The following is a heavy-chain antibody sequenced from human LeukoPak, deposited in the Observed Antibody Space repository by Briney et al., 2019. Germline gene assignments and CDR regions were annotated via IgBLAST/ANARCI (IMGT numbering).Heavy chain of an antibody. D-gene: IGHD3-16*01. CDR1: GGSISSHY. CDR2: IYYSGRT. CDR3: AREGGETENLGVWSYYFDY. J-gene: IGHJ4*02. Sequence: PSETLSLTCTVSGGSISSHYWSWIRQPPGKGLEWIGHIYYSGRTNYNPSLKSRVTISVDTSKNQFSLKLSSVTGADTAVYYCAREGGETENLGVWSYYFDYWGQGTLVTVSS. V-gene: IGHV4-59*11.